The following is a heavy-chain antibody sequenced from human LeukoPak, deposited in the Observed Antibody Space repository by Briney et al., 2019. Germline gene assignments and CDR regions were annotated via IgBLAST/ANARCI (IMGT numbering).Heavy chain of an antibody. CDR3: AKAVAGRYYYGMDV. CDR1: GFTFSSYG. CDR2: ISYDGSNK. J-gene: IGHJ6*02. V-gene: IGHV3-30*18. Sequence: GGSLRLSWAASGFTFSSYGMHWVRQAPGKGLERVAVISYDGSNKYYADSVKGRFTISRDNSKNTLYLQMNSLRAEDTAVYYCAKAVAGRYYYGMDVWGQGTTVTVSS. D-gene: IGHD6-19*01.